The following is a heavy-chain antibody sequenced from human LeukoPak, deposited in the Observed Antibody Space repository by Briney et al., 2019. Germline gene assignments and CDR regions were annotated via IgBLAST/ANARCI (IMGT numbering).Heavy chain of an antibody. Sequence: QPGRSLRLSCAASGFTFSSYAMHWVRQAPGKGLEWVAVISYDGSNKYYADSVKGRFTISRDSPKNTLYLQMNSLRAEDTAVYFCAKRGVVIRVILVGFHKEANYFDSWGQGALVTVSS. CDR1: GFTFSSYA. CDR3: AKRGVVIRVILVGFHKEANYFDS. CDR2: ISYDGSNK. J-gene: IGHJ4*02. D-gene: IGHD3-22*01. V-gene: IGHV3-30*04.